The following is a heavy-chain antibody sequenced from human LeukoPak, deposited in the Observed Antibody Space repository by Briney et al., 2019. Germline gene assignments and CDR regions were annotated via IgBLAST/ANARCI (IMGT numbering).Heavy chain of an antibody. CDR2: ISASGNYI. CDR3: ARGLYYYGTDAFDI. V-gene: IGHV3-21*01. J-gene: IGHJ3*02. D-gene: IGHD3-16*01. CDR1: GFSISRYS. Sequence: GGSLRLSCAAPGFSISRYSMNWVRQAPGRGLEWVSSISASGNYIYYADSVKGRFTISRDSAENSLYLQMNSLGAEDTAVYYCARGLYYYGTDAFDIWGQGTMVTVS.